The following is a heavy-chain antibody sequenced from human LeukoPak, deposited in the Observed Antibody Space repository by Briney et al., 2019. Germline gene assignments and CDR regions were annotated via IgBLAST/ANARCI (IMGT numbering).Heavy chain of an antibody. D-gene: IGHD2-2*01. Sequence: SQTLSLTCTVSGGSISRGDYYWSWIRQPPGKGLEWIGYIYYSGSTYYNPSLKSRVTILVDTSKNQFSLKLSSVTAADTAVYYCASGLCSSTSCSDYWGQGTLVTVSS. CDR3: ASGLCSSTSCSDY. V-gene: IGHV4-30-4*08. CDR1: GGSISRGDYY. CDR2: IYYSGST. J-gene: IGHJ4*02.